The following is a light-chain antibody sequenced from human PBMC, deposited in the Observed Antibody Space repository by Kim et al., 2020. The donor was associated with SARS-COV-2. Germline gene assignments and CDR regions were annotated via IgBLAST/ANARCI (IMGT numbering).Light chain of an antibody. V-gene: IGLV6-57*01. J-gene: IGLJ3*02. CDR2: DDK. CDR3: QSYDGNTLV. CDR1: SRPFAHNS. Sequence: TPVTISCPRSSRPFAHNSVQWYQQRPRSSPPTVIFDDKQRPSAVPPRFSGSVDSSSHSASLPFSVLSPEDYPDYYCQSYDGNTLVFGGGTKLTFL.